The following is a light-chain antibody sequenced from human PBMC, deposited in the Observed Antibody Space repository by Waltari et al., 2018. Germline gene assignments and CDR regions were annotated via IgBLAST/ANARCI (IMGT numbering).Light chain of an antibody. J-gene: IGLJ2*01. CDR1: PRAVPSGLY. CDR3: WLAYTGGIVV. Sequence: QAVVTPEPSLTVSPGGTVPLPCGPSPRAVPSGLYPYWSQQKPGQAPRTLIYDSYIKQSWTPARFSASLVGGKAVLTLSGAQAEDEAKYYCWLAYTGGIVVFGGGTELAVL. V-gene: IGLV7-46*01. CDR2: DSY.